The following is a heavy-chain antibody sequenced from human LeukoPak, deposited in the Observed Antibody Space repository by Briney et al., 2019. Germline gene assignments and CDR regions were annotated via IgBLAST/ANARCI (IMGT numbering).Heavy chain of an antibody. J-gene: IGHJ6*03. V-gene: IGHV4-59*01. CDR2: IYHSGST. CDR1: GGSISSYY. Sequence: SETLSLTCTVSGGSISSYYWSWIRQSPGKGLECIGYIYHSGSTNYNPSFKSRVTISVDTSKNQFSLKLTSVTAADTAVYYCARWVNNYYYYYIDVWGKGTTVTVSS. CDR3: ARWVNNYYYYYIDV.